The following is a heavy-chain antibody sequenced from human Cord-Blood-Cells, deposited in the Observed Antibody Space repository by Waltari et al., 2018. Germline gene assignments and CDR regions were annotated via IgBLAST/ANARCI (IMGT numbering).Heavy chain of an antibody. D-gene: IGHD5-18*01. CDR1: GGSFSGYY. CDR2: INHSGST. V-gene: IGHV4-34*01. J-gene: IGHJ4*02. CDR3: ARRRDWIPFDY. Sequence: QVQLQPWGAGLLKPSETLSLTCAVYGGSFSGYYWSWIRQPPGKGLEWIGEINHSGSTNYNPSLKSRVTISVDTSKNQFSLKLSSVTAADTAVYYCARRRDWIPFDYWGQGTLVTVSS.